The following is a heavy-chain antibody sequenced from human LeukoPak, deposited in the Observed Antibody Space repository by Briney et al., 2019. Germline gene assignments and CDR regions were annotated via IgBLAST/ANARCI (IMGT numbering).Heavy chain of an antibody. CDR3: ARNRGGNEFDY. Sequence: GGSLRLSCTASGFTFSRFGMHWVRQAPGKGLEWMAAISYDGSNNYYTNSVKGRFTVSRDNSKNTLYLQMNSLRGEDTTVYYCARNRGGNEFDYWGQGTLVTVSS. J-gene: IGHJ4*02. V-gene: IGHV3-30*03. CDR2: ISYDGSNN. CDR1: GFTFSRFG. D-gene: IGHD4-23*01.